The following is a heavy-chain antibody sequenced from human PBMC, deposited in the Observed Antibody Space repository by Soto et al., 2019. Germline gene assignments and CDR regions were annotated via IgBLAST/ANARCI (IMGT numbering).Heavy chain of an antibody. CDR1: GYNFTTFW. Sequence: GESLKISCKGSGYNFTTFWIGWVRQMPGKGLEWMGIIYPGDSETKYSPDFEGQVTISADRSTNTAYLQWRSLRASDTAMYYCARLGFPGAIYFDSWGRGTLVTGSS. V-gene: IGHV5-51*01. J-gene: IGHJ4*02. CDR2: IYPGDSET. CDR3: ARLGFPGAIYFDS.